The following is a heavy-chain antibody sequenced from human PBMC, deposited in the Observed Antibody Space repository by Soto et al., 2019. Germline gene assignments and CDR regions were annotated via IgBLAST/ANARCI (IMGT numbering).Heavy chain of an antibody. J-gene: IGHJ6*02. CDR1: GFTFSSYN. V-gene: IGHV3-21*01. CDR2: ISSSSSYI. CDR3: ARYSGSRPYYYYGMDV. Sequence: GGSLRLSCGASGFTFSSYNMNWVRQAPGKGLEWVSSISSSSSYIYYADSVKGRFTISRDNAKNSLYLQMNSLRAEDTAVYYCARYSGSRPYYYYGMDVWGQGTTVTVSS. D-gene: IGHD1-26*01.